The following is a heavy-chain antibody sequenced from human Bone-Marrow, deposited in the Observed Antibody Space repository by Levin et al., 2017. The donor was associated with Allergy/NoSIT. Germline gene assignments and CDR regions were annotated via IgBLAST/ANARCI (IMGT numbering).Heavy chain of an antibody. V-gene: IGHV1-18*01. Sequence: ASVKVSCKGSGYTFNSYGVAWVRQAPGQGLEWMGWISANNGNTNYAQKFQGRVTMTTDTSTNTAYMDLRSLRSDDTAVYYCAGVISIFRAPNYFDFWGPGTLVTVSS. J-gene: IGHJ4*02. D-gene: IGHD3-3*01. CDR1: GYTFNSYG. CDR2: ISANNGNT. CDR3: AGVISIFRAPNYFDF.